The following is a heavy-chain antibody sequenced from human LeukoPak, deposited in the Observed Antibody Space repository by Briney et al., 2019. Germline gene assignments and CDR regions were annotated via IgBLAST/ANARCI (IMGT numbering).Heavy chain of an antibody. Sequence: GGSLRLSCAASGFTFSSYAMHWVRQAPGKGLEWVAVISYDGSNKYYADSVKGRFTISRDNSKSTLYLQMNSLRAEDTAVYYCAPPPGSGSYLDYWGQGTLVTVSS. V-gene: IGHV3-30*04. CDR1: GFTFSSYA. J-gene: IGHJ4*02. CDR3: APPPGSGSYLDY. D-gene: IGHD1-26*01. CDR2: ISYDGSNK.